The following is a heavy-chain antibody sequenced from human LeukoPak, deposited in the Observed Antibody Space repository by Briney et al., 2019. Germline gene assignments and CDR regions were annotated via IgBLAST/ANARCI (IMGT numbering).Heavy chain of an antibody. CDR3: ARVMGDSSGYAPFDP. CDR2: IYTSGST. Sequence: SQTLSLTCTVSGGSISSGSYYWSWIRQPAGKGLEWIGRIYTSGSTNYNPSLKSRVTISVDTSKNQFSLKLSSVTAADTAVYYCARVMGDSSGYAPFDPWGQGTLVTVSS. CDR1: GGSISSGSYY. J-gene: IGHJ5*02. D-gene: IGHD3-22*01. V-gene: IGHV4-61*02.